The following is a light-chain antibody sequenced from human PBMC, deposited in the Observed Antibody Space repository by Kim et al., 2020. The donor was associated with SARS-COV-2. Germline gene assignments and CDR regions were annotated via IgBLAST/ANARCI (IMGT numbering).Light chain of an antibody. J-gene: IGLJ1*01. V-gene: IGLV1-40*01. CDR3: QSYDNRLSGYV. CDR1: RASIGAGYD. CDR2: GNT. Sequence: QRVTNTCTGSRASIGAGYDVHWYQQIPGTAPKLLIYGNTNRPSGVPDRFSGAKSGTSASLAITWLQAEDEADYFCQSYDNRLSGYVFGTGTKVTVL.